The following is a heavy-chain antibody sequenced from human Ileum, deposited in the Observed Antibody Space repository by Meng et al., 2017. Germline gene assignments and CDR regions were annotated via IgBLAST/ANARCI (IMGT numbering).Heavy chain of an antibody. Sequence: QVQLQESGPGVVKAWETLSLTCSVSGSMTGADSYYWGWIRQSPGKGLEWIGSHYYSGKTYYNPSLKSRVTISVDASKSQFSLKLTSVTAADTAVYFCGRAPDYWGQGTLVTVSS. CDR1: GSMTGADSYY. CDR2: HYYSGKT. J-gene: IGHJ4*02. V-gene: IGHV4-39*07. CDR3: GRAPDY.